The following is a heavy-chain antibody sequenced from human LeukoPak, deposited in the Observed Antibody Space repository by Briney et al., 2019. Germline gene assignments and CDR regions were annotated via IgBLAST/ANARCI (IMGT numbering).Heavy chain of an antibody. CDR1: GYSISSGYY. CDR2: IYHSGST. CDR3: VRHRFDYGDYYFDY. V-gene: IGHV4-38-2*02. Sequence: SETLSLTCTVSGYSISSGYYWGWIRQPPGKGLEWIGSIYHSGSTYYNPSLKSRVTISVDTSKNQFSLKLSSVTAADTAVYYCVRHRFDYGDYYFDYWGQGTLVTVSS. D-gene: IGHD4-17*01. J-gene: IGHJ4*02.